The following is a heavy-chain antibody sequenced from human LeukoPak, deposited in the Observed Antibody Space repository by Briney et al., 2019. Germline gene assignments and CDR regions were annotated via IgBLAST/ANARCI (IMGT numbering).Heavy chain of an antibody. CDR1: GGSFSGYY. J-gene: IGHJ3*02. CDR3: AIQDIVVVPAAIRLDAFDI. CDR2: INHSGST. D-gene: IGHD2-2*01. Sequence: SETLSLTCAVYGGSFSGYYLSWIRQPPGKGLEWIGEINHSGSTNYNPSLKSRVTISVDTSKNQFSLKLSSVTAADTAVYYCAIQDIVVVPAAIRLDAFDIWGQGTMVTVSS. V-gene: IGHV4-34*01.